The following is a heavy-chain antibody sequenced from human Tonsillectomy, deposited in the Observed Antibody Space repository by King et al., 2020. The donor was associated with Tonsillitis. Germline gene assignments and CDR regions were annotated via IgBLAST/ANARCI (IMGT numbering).Heavy chain of an antibody. CDR1: GFTFSSYG. CDR2: IRYDGYNK. CDR3: AKGGWLPGGGGAFDI. J-gene: IGHJ3*02. Sequence: VQLVESGGGVVQPGGSLRLSCAASGFTFSSYGMHWVRQAPGKGLEWVAFIRYDGYNKYYVDSVKGRFTISRDNSKNTLYLQMNSLRAEDTALYYCAKGGWLPGGGGAFDIWGQGTMVTVSS. V-gene: IGHV3-30*02. D-gene: IGHD3-16*01.